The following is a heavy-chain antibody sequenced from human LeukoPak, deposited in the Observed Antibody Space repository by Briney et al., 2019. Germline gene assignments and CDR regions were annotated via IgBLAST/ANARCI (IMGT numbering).Heavy chain of an antibody. CDR2: ISASGGTI. CDR1: GFTFSSYW. V-gene: IGHV3-23*01. CDR3: AKGANSDTRYYFDY. Sequence: GGSLRLSCAASGFTFSSYWMSWVRQAPGKGLEWVSSISASGGTIYYADSVKGRFTISRDNSKNTLFLQMKSLRVEHTAIYYCAKGANSDTRYYFDYWGQGSLVTVSS. D-gene: IGHD1-26*01. J-gene: IGHJ4*02.